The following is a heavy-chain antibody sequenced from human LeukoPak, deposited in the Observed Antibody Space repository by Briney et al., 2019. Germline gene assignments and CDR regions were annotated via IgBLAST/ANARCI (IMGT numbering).Heavy chain of an antibody. CDR3: AKEHFSSDDAFDI. V-gene: IGHV3-23*01. CDR1: GFTFIKHG. Sequence: GGTLRLSCAASGFTFIKHGMNWVRQAPGKGLELVSGISPSGDITYYADSVKGRFTISRDNSKNTLYLQMNSLRAEDTAVYYCAKEHFSSDDAFDIWGQGTMVTVSS. J-gene: IGHJ3*02. CDR2: ISPSGDIT. D-gene: IGHD6-25*01.